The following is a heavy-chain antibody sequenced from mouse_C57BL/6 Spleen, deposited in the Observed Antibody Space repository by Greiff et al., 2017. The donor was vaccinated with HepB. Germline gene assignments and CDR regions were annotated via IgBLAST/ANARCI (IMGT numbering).Heavy chain of an antibody. V-gene: IGHV5-17*01. CDR1: GFTFSDYG. Sequence: DVQLVESGGGLVKPGGSLKLSCAASGFTFSDYGMHWVRQAPEKGLEWVAYISSGSSTIYYADTVKGRFTISRDNAKNTLFLQMTSLRSEDTAMYYCAREGYDCYAMDYWGQGTSVTVSS. CDR2: ISSGSSTI. J-gene: IGHJ4*01. CDR3: AREGYDCYAMDY.